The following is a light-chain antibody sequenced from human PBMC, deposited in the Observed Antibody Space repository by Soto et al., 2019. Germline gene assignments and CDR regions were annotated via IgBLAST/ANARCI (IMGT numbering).Light chain of an antibody. V-gene: IGKV3-11*01. Sequence: EIVMTQSPATLSVYPGERATLSCRASQSVTTQLAWYQQKPGQAPRLLIYGASSRATGIPARFSGSGSGTDFTLTISSLEPEDFAVYYCQQRSNWPTFGPGSKVDI. CDR1: QSVTTQ. CDR3: QQRSNWPT. J-gene: IGKJ3*01. CDR2: GAS.